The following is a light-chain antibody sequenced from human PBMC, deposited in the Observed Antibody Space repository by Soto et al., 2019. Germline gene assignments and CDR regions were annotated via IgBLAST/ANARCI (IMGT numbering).Light chain of an antibody. CDR3: QSYDSSLSGYV. V-gene: IGLV1-40*01. CDR2: GNS. Sequence: QSVLTQPPSVSGAPGQRVTISCTGSSSNIRAGYDVHWYQQLPGTAPKLLIYGNSNRPSGVPDRFSGSKSGTSVSLAITGLQAEDEADYYCQSYDSSLSGYVFGTGTKVTVL. J-gene: IGLJ1*01. CDR1: SSNIRAGYD.